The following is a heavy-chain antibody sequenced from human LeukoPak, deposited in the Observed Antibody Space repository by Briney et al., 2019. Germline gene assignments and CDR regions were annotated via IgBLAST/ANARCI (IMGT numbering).Heavy chain of an antibody. CDR2: ISGSGGST. D-gene: IGHD3-16*01. CDR3: AKDPGPPPPRGDPRDH. CDR1: RFTFRSYG. Sequence: GGSLRLSCAASRFTFRSYGMHWVRQAPGKGLEWVSAISGSGGSTYYADSVKGRFTISRDNSKNTLYLQMNSLRAEDTAVYYCAKDPGPPPPRGDPRDHRGQEPLFTVPS. J-gene: IGHJ4*02. V-gene: IGHV3-23*01.